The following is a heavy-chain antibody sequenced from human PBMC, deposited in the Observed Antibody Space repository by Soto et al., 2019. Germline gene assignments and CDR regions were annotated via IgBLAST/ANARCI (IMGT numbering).Heavy chain of an antibody. J-gene: IGHJ4*02. CDR3: ARGLQSLFDY. CDR2: IWFDGNKQ. Sequence: GGSLRLSCAASGFTFGNYGMHWVRQAPGKGLEWVAVIWFDGNKQHYADSVKGRFTISRDNSKNTLYVQMTSLRAEDTAVYYCARGLQSLFDYWGQGTLVTVPS. V-gene: IGHV3-33*01. CDR1: GFTFGNYG.